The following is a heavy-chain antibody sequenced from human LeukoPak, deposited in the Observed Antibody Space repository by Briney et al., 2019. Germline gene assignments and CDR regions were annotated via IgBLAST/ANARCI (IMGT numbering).Heavy chain of an antibody. Sequence: ASVKVSCKASGYTFTSYGISWVRQAPGQGLEWMGWISAYNGNTNYAQKLQGRVTMTTDISTSTAYMELRSLRSDDTAVYYCARAPTYDFWSGYWHYYGMDVWGQGTTVTVSS. CDR2: ISAYNGNT. CDR3: ARAPTYDFWSGYWHYYGMDV. J-gene: IGHJ6*02. D-gene: IGHD3-3*01. CDR1: GYTFTSYG. V-gene: IGHV1-18*01.